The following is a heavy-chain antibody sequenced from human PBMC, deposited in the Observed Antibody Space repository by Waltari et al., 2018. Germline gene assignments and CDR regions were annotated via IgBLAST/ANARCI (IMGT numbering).Heavy chain of an antibody. V-gene: IGHV4-38-2*02. CDR1: GYSISSGYY. CDR3: ARRYSSASSRYYFEY. J-gene: IGHJ4*02. D-gene: IGHD6-25*01. Sequence: QVQLQESGPGLLTPSETLSLNCSVSGYSISSGYYWGWTRQPPGTGLEWVGDVYQSGTTYYNPSLKSRVTISVDTSKNQFSLRLSSVTAADTAMYYCARRYSSASSRYYFEYWGQGTLVTVSS. CDR2: VYQSGTT.